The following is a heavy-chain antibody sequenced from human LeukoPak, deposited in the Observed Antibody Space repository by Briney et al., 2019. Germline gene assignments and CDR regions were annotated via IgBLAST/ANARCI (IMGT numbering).Heavy chain of an antibody. CDR2: IKRDGSEK. Sequence: VGSLRLSCAASGFTFSSYWTSWVRQAPGKGLEWMANIKRDGSEKYYVDSVKGRFTISRDNAKNSLYLQMNSLRAEDTAVYYCARASSRPYSSSWYSDYWGQGTLVTVSS. CDR3: ARASSRPYSSSWYSDY. J-gene: IGHJ4*02. V-gene: IGHV3-7*01. CDR1: GFTFSSYW. D-gene: IGHD6-13*01.